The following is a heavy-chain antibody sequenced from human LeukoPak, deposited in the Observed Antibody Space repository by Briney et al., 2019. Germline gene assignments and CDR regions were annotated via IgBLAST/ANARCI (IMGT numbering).Heavy chain of an antibody. CDR2: ISGSGGST. J-gene: IGHJ4*02. CDR3: AKDLSTVTTVGPFDY. D-gene: IGHD4-23*01. CDR1: GFTFSSYA. V-gene: IGHV3-23*01. Sequence: PGGSLRLSCAASGFTFSSYAMSWVRQAPGKGLEWVSAISGSGGSTYYADSVKGRFTISRDNSKNTLYLQTNSLRAEDTAVYYCAKDLSTVTTVGPFDYWGQGTLVTVSS.